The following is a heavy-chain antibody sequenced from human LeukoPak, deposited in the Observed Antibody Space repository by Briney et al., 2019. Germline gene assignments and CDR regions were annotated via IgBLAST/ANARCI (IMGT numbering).Heavy chain of an antibody. Sequence: ASVKVSCKASGYTFTSYGISWVRQAPGQGFEWMGWINAYNGNTNYAQKLQGRVTMTTDTSTSTAYMELRSLRSDDTAVYYCAIYCSGGSCLDYWGQGALVTVSS. J-gene: IGHJ4*02. V-gene: IGHV1-18*01. CDR2: INAYNGNT. CDR3: AIYCSGGSCLDY. CDR1: GYTFTSYG. D-gene: IGHD2-15*01.